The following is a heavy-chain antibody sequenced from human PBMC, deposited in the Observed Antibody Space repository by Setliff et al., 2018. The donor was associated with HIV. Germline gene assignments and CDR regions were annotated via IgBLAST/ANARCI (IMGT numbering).Heavy chain of an antibody. Sequence: ASVKVXXXASGYTFTSYGISWVRQAPGQGLEWMGWISAYNGNTNYALKLQGRVTXTTDTSTSTAYMELRSLRSDDTAVYYCARERDYGSGAFDIWGQGTMVTVSS. CDR1: GYTFTSYG. D-gene: IGHD3-10*01. CDR2: ISAYNGNT. CDR3: ARERDYGSGAFDI. J-gene: IGHJ3*02. V-gene: IGHV1-18*01.